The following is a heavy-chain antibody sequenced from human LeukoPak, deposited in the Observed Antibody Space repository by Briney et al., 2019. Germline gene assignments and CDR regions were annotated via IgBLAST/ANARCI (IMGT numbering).Heavy chain of an antibody. CDR3: AKAGSSSWDPLDY. Sequence: GSLRLSCAASGFTFSSYAMSCVRQAPGKGLEWVSAISGSGGSTYYADSVKGRFTISRDNSKNTLYLQMNSLRAEDTAVYYCAKAGSSSWDPLDYWGQGTLVTVSS. V-gene: IGHV3-23*01. D-gene: IGHD6-13*01. CDR2: ISGSGGST. CDR1: GFTFSSYA. J-gene: IGHJ4*02.